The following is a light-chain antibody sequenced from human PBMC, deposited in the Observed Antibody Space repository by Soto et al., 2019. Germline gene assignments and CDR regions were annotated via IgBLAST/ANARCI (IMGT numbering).Light chain of an antibody. CDR2: KAS. J-gene: IGKJ1*01. CDR1: QSISSW. V-gene: IGKV1-5*03. CDR3: QQYNSKT. Sequence: DIQMTQSPSTLSASVGDRVTITCRASQSISSWLAWYQQKPGKAPKLLIYKASSLESGVPSRFSGSGSGTEFTLTISNLQPDDFATYYCQQYNSKTFGQGTKVEIK.